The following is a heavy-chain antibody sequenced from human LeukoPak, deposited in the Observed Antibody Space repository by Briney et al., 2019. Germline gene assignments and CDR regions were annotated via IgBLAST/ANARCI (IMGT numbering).Heavy chain of an antibody. J-gene: IGHJ4*02. V-gene: IGHV4-59*08. D-gene: IGHD2-8*02. CDR2: ISDIGSI. CDR3: AGHHPRNTVDF. CDR1: GGSISSYY. Sequence: TLSLTCTVSGGSISSYYWSWIRQPPGKGLEWIAYISDIGSINYNPSLKSRVTISLDTSKNQFSLKLSSVTAADTAVYYCAGHHPRNTVDFWGQGTLATVSS.